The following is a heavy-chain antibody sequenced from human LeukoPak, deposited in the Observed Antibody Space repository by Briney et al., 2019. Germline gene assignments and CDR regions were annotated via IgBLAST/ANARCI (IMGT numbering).Heavy chain of an antibody. V-gene: IGHV3-33*01. CDR1: GFTFRGYG. D-gene: IGHD3-22*01. CDR2: IWYNGRNK. J-gene: IGHJ4*02. CDR3: ARGIYDSSGVLDY. Sequence: GRSLRLSCAASGFTFRGYGMHWVRQAPGKGLEWVAVIWYNGRNKYYAGSVKGRFTISRDNSKNTLFLQMDGLRAEDTAVYYCARGIYDSSGVLDYWGQGTLVTVSS.